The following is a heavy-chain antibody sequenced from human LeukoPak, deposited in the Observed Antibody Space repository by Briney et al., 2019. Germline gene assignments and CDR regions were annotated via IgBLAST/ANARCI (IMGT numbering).Heavy chain of an antibody. D-gene: IGHD3-10*02. CDR1: GYTFTSYD. J-gene: IGHJ5*02. CDR3: ARSRRPLGNYYVP. Sequence: GESLQISCKASGYTFTSYDINWVRQATGQGLEWMGWMNPKSGNTGYAQKFQGRVTMTRNTSISTAYMELSSLRSEGTAVYYCARSRRPLGNYYVPWGQGTLVTVSS. CDR2: MNPKSGNT. V-gene: IGHV1-8*02.